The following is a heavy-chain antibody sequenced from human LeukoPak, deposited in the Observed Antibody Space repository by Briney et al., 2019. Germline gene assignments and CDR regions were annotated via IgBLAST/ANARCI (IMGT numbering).Heavy chain of an antibody. CDR1: GFTFSSYA. V-gene: IGHV3-30-3*01. Sequence: GGSLRLSCAASGFTFSSYAMHWVRQAPGKGLEWVAVISYDGSNKYYADSVKGRFTISRDNSKNTLYLQMNSLRAEDTAVYYCAKGGRTGWDAFDIWGQGTMVTVSS. CDR3: AKGGRTGWDAFDI. CDR2: ISYDGSNK. J-gene: IGHJ3*02. D-gene: IGHD3-9*01.